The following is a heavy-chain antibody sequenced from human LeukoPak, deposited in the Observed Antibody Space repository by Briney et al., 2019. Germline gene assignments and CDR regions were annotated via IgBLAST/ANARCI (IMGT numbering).Heavy chain of an antibody. CDR3: ATQGIAVAGLFDY. CDR2: ISGSGGST. Sequence: GGSLRLSCAASGFTFSSYAMSWVRQAPGKGLEWVSAISGSGGSTYYADPVKGQFTISRDNSKNTLYLQMNSLRAEDTAVYYCATQGIAVAGLFDYWGQGTLVTVSS. CDR1: GFTFSSYA. J-gene: IGHJ4*02. V-gene: IGHV3-23*01. D-gene: IGHD6-19*01.